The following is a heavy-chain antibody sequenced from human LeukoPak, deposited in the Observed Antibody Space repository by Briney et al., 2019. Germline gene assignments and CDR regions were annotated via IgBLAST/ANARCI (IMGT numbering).Heavy chain of an antibody. CDR3: ARLLDWGVYY. Sequence: TGVSLRLSCAASGFTVSSSYMSWVRQAPGKGLEWVSIIYSGGGTYYADSVKGRFTISRDNSKNTLYLQMNSLRAEDTAVYYCARLLDWGVYYWGQGTLVTVSS. V-gene: IGHV3-66*04. CDR1: GFTVSSSY. J-gene: IGHJ4*02. D-gene: IGHD3/OR15-3a*01. CDR2: IYSGGGT.